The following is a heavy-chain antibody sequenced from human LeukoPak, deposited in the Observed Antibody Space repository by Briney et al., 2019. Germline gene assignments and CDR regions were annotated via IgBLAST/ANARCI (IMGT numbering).Heavy chain of an antibody. CDR2: IRSKAYRGTT. J-gene: IGHJ6*02. Sequence: GGSLRLSCTASGFTFGDHAMSWVRQAPGKGLEWVGFIRSKAYRGTTEYAESVIGRFTISRDDSKSIAYLQMNSLKTEDTAVYFCSRGPIQLWLHNAMDVWGQGTTVTVSS. V-gene: IGHV3-49*04. CDR1: GFTFGDHA. D-gene: IGHD5-18*01. CDR3: SRGPIQLWLHNAMDV.